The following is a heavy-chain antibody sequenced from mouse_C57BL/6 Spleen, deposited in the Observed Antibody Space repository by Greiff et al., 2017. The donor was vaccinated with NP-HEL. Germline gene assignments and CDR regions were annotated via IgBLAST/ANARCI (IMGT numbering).Heavy chain of an antibody. Sequence: VQLQQSGAELVKPGASVKISCKASGYAFGSYWMNWVKQRPGKGLEWIGQIYPGDGDTNYNGKFKGKATLTADKSSSTAYMQLSSLTSEDSAVYFCAKITTVVADGDYWGQGTTLTVSS. CDR3: AKITTVVADGDY. J-gene: IGHJ2*01. V-gene: IGHV1-80*01. CDR1: GYAFGSYW. CDR2: IYPGDGDT. D-gene: IGHD1-1*01.